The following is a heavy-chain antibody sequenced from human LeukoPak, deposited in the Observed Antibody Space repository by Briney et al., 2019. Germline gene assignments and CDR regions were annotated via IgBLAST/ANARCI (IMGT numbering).Heavy chain of an antibody. CDR1: GGSISSGDYY. V-gene: IGHV4-30-4*08. CDR3: ARSIAARPSILDY. Sequence: SQTLSLTCTVSGGSISSGDYYWSWIRQPPGKGLDWIGYIYYSGSTYYNPSLKSRVSISVDTSKNHFSLKLSSVTAADTALYYCARSIAARPSILDYWGQGTLVTVSS. CDR2: IYYSGST. J-gene: IGHJ4*02. D-gene: IGHD6-6*01.